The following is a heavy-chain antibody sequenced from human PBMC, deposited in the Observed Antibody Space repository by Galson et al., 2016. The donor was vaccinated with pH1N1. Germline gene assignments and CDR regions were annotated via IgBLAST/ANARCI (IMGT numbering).Heavy chain of an antibody. CDR3: ARDGARVGAHGAFDV. V-gene: IGHV3-30*12. Sequence: SLRLSCAASGFNFIAYGMHWVRQAPGKGLEWVASINSDESNKYYADSVKGRLTISRDNSKNTLYVQMNSLRVEDTAVYYCARDGARVGAHGAFDVWGQGTMVTVFS. J-gene: IGHJ3*01. D-gene: IGHD3-16*01. CDR1: GFNFIAYG. CDR2: INSDESNK.